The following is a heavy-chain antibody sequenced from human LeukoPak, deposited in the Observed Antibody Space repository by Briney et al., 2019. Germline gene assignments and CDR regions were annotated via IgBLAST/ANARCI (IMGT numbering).Heavy chain of an antibody. D-gene: IGHD3-10*01. CDR3: SHKSVRGVVFDY. CDR1: GFSVTTSGVG. CDR2: LYWNDEK. V-gene: IGHV2-5*01. Sequence: SGPTLVTPTQTLTLTCTFSGFSVTTSGVGVGWIRQPPGKALECLALLYWNDEKRYSPSLKSRLTITKDTAKNQVVLTMTNMDPVDTATYYCSHKSVRGVVFDYWGQGALVTVSS. J-gene: IGHJ4*02.